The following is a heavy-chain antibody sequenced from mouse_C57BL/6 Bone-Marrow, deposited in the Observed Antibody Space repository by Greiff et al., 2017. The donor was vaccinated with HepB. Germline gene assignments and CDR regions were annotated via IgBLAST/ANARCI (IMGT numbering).Heavy chain of an antibody. CDR2: IYPGNSDT. Sequence: EVQLQQSGTVLARPGASVKMSCKTSGYTFTSYWMHWVKQRPGQGLEWIGAIYPGNSDTSYNQKFKGKAKLTAVTSASTAYMELSSLTNEDSAVYYCTYYYGSSSAWFAYWGQGTLVTVSA. CDR3: TYYYGSSSAWFAY. J-gene: IGHJ3*01. CDR1: GYTFTSYW. V-gene: IGHV1-5*01. D-gene: IGHD1-1*01.